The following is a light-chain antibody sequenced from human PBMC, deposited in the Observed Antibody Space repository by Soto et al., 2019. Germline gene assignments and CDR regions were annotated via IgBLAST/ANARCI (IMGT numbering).Light chain of an antibody. CDR1: QSVSSN. CDR2: GTS. V-gene: IGKV3-15*01. CDR3: QQYNNWPLT. J-gene: IGKJ4*01. Sequence: ETVMTQSPATLSVSPGERATLSRRASQSVSSNLAWYQQKPGQAPRLLIYGTSTRATGIPARFSGSGSGTEFTLTISSLQSEDFAVYYCQQYNNWPLTFGGGAKVEIK.